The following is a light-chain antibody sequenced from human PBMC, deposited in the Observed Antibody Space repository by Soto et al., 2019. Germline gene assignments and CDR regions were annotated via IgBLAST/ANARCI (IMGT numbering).Light chain of an antibody. Sequence: QSALTQPASVSGSPGQSITISCAGSNSDVGTYSIVSWYQQRPGKAPKLMIYEVSKRPSGVPDRFSGSKSGKTASLTISGLQAEDEADYYCCSYAGRSTYVFGPGTKVTVL. CDR2: EVS. CDR1: NSDVGTYSI. V-gene: IGLV2-23*02. CDR3: CSYAGRSTYV. J-gene: IGLJ1*01.